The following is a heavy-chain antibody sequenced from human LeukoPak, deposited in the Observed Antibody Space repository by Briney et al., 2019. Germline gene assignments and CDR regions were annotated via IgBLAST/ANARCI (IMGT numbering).Heavy chain of an antibody. V-gene: IGHV1-69*05. CDR1: GGTFGNYA. CDR3: ARVGLPYYYYYYMDV. CDR2: IIPIYGTT. D-gene: IGHD3-16*01. Sequence: SVKVSCKASGGTFGNYAISWVRQAPGHGLEWMGGIIPIYGTTNYAQKFQGRVTITTDESTSSAYMELSSLRSEDTAVYYCARVGLPYYYYYYMDVWGKGTTVTVSS. J-gene: IGHJ6*03.